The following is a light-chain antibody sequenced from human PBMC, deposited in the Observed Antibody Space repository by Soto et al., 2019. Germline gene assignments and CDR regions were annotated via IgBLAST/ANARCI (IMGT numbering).Light chain of an antibody. CDR3: QQYDTSPST. CDR1: QSVSSNY. CDR2: SAS. Sequence: EIVLTQSPGTLSLSPGDRATLFCRASQSVSSNYLAWYQQTPGQAPRLLISSASSRATGIPDRFSGGGSGTDFTLTISRLEPEDFAVYYCQQYDTSPSTFGQGTRLEIK. J-gene: IGKJ5*01. V-gene: IGKV3-20*01.